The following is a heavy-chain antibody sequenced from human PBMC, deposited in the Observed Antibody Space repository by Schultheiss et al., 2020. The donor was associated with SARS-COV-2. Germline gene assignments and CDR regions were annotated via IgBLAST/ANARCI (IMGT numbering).Heavy chain of an antibody. D-gene: IGHD6-13*01. Sequence: LRLSCTVSGGSISSYYWSWIRQPPGKGLEWIGYIFYSGTTNYNPSLKGRVTISVDTSKNQFSLKLSSVTAADTAVYSCARGAAGTDYYYYMDVWGKGTTVTVSS. CDR3: ARGAAGTDYYYYMDV. CDR1: GGSISSYY. V-gene: IGHV4-59*01. J-gene: IGHJ6*03. CDR2: IFYSGTT.